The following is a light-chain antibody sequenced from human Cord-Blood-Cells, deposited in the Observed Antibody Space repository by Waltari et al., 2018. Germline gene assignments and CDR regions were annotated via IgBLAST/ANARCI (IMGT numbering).Light chain of an antibody. CDR2: EVS. J-gene: IGLJ3*02. CDR3: SSYTSSSTWV. V-gene: IGLV2-14*01. Sequence: QSALTQPASVSGSPGQSITISRPGTSIDVGGYNYVSWYQQPPGNAPKLMIYEVSNRPSGGSNRFSGSKSGNTASLTISGLQAEDEADYYCSSYTSSSTWVFGGGTKLTVL. CDR1: SIDVGGYNY.